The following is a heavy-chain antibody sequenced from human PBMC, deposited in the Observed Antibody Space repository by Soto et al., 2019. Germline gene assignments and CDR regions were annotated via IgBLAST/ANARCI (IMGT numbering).Heavy chain of an antibody. Sequence: QVQLVDSGGGVVQPGRSLRLSCAAYGFTFSRYAMHWVRQAPGKGLEWVAVISRDGSNEYYTDSVQGRFTISRDNSKNALSLQMHSLRPEDTAVYYCTRDPGGRYDFWSGYSDYWGQGTLVTVSS. CDR3: TRDPGGRYDFWSGYSDY. CDR2: ISRDGSNE. CDR1: GFTFSRYA. D-gene: IGHD3-3*01. J-gene: IGHJ4*02. V-gene: IGHV3-30*04.